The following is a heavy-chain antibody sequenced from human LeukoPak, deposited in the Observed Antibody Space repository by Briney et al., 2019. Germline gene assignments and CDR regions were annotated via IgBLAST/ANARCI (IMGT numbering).Heavy chain of an antibody. Sequence: NTSETLSLTCTVSGGSISSSSYYWGRIRQPPGKGLEWIGSIYYSGSTYYNPSLKSRVTISVDTSKNQFSLKLSSVTAADTAVYYCARRSYGDYVSYFDYWGQGTLVTVSS. D-gene: IGHD4-17*01. J-gene: IGHJ4*02. V-gene: IGHV4-39*01. CDR1: GGSISSSSYY. CDR2: IYYSGST. CDR3: ARRSYGDYVSYFDY.